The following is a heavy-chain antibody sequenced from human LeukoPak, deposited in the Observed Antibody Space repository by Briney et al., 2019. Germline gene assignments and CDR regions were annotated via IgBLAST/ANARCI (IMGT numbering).Heavy chain of an antibody. CDR3: ARSIAVAGIVSDYYYYAMDV. J-gene: IGHJ6*02. V-gene: IGHV4-59*08. Sequence: PSETLSLTCTVSGGSINSYYWSWIRQPPGKGLEWIGYIYYSGSPNYSPSLKSRVTISVHTSKNKFSLKLSPVTAADTAVYYCARSIAVAGIVSDYYYYAMDVWGQGTTVTVSS. D-gene: IGHD6-19*01. CDR2: IYYSGSP. CDR1: GGSINSYY.